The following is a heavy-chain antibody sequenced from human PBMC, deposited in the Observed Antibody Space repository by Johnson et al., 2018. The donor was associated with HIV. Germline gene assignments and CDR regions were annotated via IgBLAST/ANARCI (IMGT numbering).Heavy chain of an antibody. CDR1: HFNLNTYD. Sequence: VQLVESGGGEVQPGGSLRLSCAASHFNLNTYDMNWVRQAPGKGLEWVSAISWNSGSIGYADSVKGRFTISRDNDKNSLYLQMNSLRAEDTALYYCAKDSEGSIITMVRGAHDAFDIWGQGTMVTVSS. J-gene: IGHJ3*02. CDR3: AKDSEGSIITMVRGAHDAFDI. D-gene: IGHD3-10*01. V-gene: IGHV3-9*01. CDR2: ISWNSGSI.